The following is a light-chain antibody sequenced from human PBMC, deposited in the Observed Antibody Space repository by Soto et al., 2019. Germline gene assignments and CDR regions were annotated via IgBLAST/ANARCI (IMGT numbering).Light chain of an antibody. CDR3: QQTYSTPPT. CDR1: QSISTY. V-gene: IGKV1-39*01. J-gene: IGKJ1*01. Sequence: DIQMTQSPSSLSASVGDRFTITCLAIQSISTYLNWYQQKAGLAPKLLIYAASSLQSGVPSRFSGSGSGTDFTLTISSLQPEDFATYYCQQTYSTPPTFGQGTKGGYQ. CDR2: AAS.